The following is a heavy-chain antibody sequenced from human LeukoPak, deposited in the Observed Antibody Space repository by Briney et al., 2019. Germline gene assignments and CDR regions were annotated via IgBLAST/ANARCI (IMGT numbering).Heavy chain of an antibody. Sequence: GRSLRLSCAASGFTFSSYAMHWVRQAPGKGLEWVAVISYDGSNKYYADSVKGRFTISRDNSKNTLYLQMNSLRAEDTAVYHCARDTYYYDSSGYLRAWGQGTLVTVSS. CDR1: GFTFSSYA. D-gene: IGHD3-22*01. CDR2: ISYDGSNK. CDR3: ARDTYYYDSSGYLRA. V-gene: IGHV3-30*04. J-gene: IGHJ4*02.